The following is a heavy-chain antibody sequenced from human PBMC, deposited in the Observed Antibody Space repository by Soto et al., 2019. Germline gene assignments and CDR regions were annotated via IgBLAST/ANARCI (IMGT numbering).Heavy chain of an antibody. CDR2: INDDGDST. J-gene: IGHJ3*02. V-gene: IGHV3-23*01. CDR3: AKVVVMRAVNDALDI. CDR1: GFSFNDYA. D-gene: IGHD3-22*01. Sequence: PGGSLRLCCAASGFSFNDYAMTWVRQAPGKGLEWVSAINDDGDSTYYADSVKGRFTISRDNSKNTVFLEMNSLRAEDTAAYHCAKVVVMRAVNDALDIWGQGTMVTVSS.